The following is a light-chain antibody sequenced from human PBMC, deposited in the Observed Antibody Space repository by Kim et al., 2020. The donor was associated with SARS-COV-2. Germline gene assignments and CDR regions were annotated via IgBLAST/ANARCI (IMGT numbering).Light chain of an antibody. J-gene: IGKJ2*01. CDR3: QQRSNWPYT. Sequence: EVVLTQSPATLSLSPGETATLSCRASQSVSSYLAVSSYLAWYQQKLGQAPRLLIYDTSNRATGVPARFSGSGFGTDFTLTISSLEPGDFAVYYCQQRSNWPYTFGQGTKLEI. CDR2: DTS. V-gene: IGKV3-11*01. CDR1: QSVSSYLAVSSY.